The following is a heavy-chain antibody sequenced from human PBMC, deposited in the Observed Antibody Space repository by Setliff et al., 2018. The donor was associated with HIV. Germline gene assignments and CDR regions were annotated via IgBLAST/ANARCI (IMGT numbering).Heavy chain of an antibody. Sequence: ASVKVSCKASGYTFTGYYMHWVRQAPGQGLEWMGWITPNSGGTNYAQKFQGRVTMTRDTSIRTAYMELSRLRSDDTAVYYCARDHGMWDYGGNVLLREYFLHWGQGTLVTV. V-gene: IGHV1-2*02. CDR2: ITPNSGGT. CDR3: ARDHGMWDYGGNVLLREYFLH. CDR1: GYTFTGYY. J-gene: IGHJ1*01. D-gene: IGHD4-17*01.